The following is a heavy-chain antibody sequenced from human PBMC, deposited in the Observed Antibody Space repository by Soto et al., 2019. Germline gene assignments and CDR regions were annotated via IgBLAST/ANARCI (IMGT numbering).Heavy chain of an antibody. J-gene: IGHJ4*02. CDR1: GGTFSSYS. Sequence: QVQLVQSGAEVKKPGSWVKVSCKASGGTFSSYSINWVRQAPGQGLEWMGEIIPIFGTANYAQKFQGRVTITADESTSTAYMGLSSLRSEDTAVYYCARDGGRHSGGIDYWGQGTLVTISS. D-gene: IGHD1-26*01. V-gene: IGHV1-69*01. CDR3: ARDGGRHSGGIDY. CDR2: IIPIFGTA.